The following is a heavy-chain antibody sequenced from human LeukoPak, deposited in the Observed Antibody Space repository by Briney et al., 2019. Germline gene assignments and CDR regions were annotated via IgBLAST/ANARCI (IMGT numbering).Heavy chain of an antibody. CDR3: TRLAFYDSSGYYFDY. CDR2: INHSGST. D-gene: IGHD3-22*01. Sequence: SETLSLTCAVYGGSFSGYYWSWIRQPPGKGLEWIGEINHSGSTNYNPSLKSRVTISVDTSKNQFSLKLSSVTAADTAVYYCTRLAFYDSSGYYFDYWGQGTLVTVSS. CDR1: GGSFSGYY. J-gene: IGHJ4*02. V-gene: IGHV4-34*01.